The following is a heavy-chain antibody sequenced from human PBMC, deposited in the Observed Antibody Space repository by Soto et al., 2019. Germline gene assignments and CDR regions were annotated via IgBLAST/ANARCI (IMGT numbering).Heavy chain of an antibody. V-gene: IGHV3-30-3*01. J-gene: IGHJ4*02. Sequence: QVQLVESGGGVVQPGRSLRLSCAASGFTFSSYAMHWVRQAPGKGLEWVAVISYDGSNKYYADSVKGRFTISRDNSKHTLYLQMNSLRAEDTAVYYCASRDLWFGEETDYWGQGTRVTVSS. CDR2: ISYDGSNK. CDR1: GFTFSSYA. CDR3: ASRDLWFGEETDY. D-gene: IGHD3-10*01.